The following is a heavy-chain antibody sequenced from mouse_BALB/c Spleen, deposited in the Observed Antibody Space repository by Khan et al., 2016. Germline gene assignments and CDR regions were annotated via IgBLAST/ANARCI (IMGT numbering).Heavy chain of an antibody. CDR2: INTYTGEP. Sequence: QIQLVQSGPELKKPGETVKISCKASGYTFTNYGMNWVKQAPGKGLKWMGWINTYTGEPTYADDFKGRFAFSLETSASTAYLRINNLKNEDAATYFCARRHCGSSYDAWFAYWGQGTLVTVSA. CDR3: ARRHCGSSYDAWFAY. J-gene: IGHJ3*01. CDR1: GYTFTNYG. V-gene: IGHV9-3-1*01. D-gene: IGHD1-1*01.